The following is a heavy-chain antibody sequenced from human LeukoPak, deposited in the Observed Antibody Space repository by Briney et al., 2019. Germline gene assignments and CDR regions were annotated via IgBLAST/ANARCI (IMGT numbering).Heavy chain of an antibody. Sequence: SETLSLTCAVSGGSISSSNRWSWVRQPPGKGLEWIGEIYHSGSTNYNPSLKSRVTISVDKSKNQFSLKLSSVTAADTAVYYCARVPPYGSGSPLDYWGQGTLVTVSS. J-gene: IGHJ4*02. V-gene: IGHV4-4*02. CDR2: IYHSGST. CDR1: GGSISSSNR. CDR3: ARVPPYGSGSPLDY. D-gene: IGHD3-10*01.